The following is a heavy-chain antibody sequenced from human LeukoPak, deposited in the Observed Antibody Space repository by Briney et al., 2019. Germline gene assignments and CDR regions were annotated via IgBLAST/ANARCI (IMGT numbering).Heavy chain of an antibody. V-gene: IGHV1-69*13. CDR3: ARVGIVSRLWFEP. Sequence: SVKVSCKASGSTFSTYGISWVRQAPGQGPEWMGGIIPKFGTANHAQKFQGRVTITADESTSTVYMYLSSLRSEDTAVYYCARVGIVSRLWFEPWGQGNLVTVSS. D-gene: IGHD6-6*01. CDR1: GSTFSTYG. J-gene: IGHJ5*02. CDR2: IIPKFGTA.